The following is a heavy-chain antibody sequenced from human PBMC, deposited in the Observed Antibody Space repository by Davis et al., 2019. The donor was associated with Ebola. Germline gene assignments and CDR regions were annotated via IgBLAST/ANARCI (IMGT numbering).Heavy chain of an antibody. CDR3: ARDRDYVWGSYRSWDV. Sequence: PSETLSLTCAVYGGSFSGYYWSWIRQPPGKGLEWIGEINHSGSTNYNPSLKSRVTISVDTSKNQFSLKLSSVTAADTAVYYCARDRDYVWGSYRSWDVWGQGTTVTVSS. D-gene: IGHD3-16*02. CDR1: GGSFSGYY. CDR2: INHSGST. V-gene: IGHV4-34*01. J-gene: IGHJ6*02.